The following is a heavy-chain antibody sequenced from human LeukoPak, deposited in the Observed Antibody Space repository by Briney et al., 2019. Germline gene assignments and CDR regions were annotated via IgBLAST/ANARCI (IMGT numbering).Heavy chain of an antibody. V-gene: IGHV3-66*01. Sequence: GGSLRLPCAASGFDVMTNYMSWVRQAPGEGLEWVSVISRGADTYYADSVKGRFIIYRDSSTNTVYLQMDRLRAEDTAVYFCVKETPGTTMYYWGQGTLVIVSS. D-gene: IGHD4-11*01. J-gene: IGHJ4*02. CDR3: VKETPGTTMYY. CDR1: GFDVMTNY. CDR2: ISRGADT.